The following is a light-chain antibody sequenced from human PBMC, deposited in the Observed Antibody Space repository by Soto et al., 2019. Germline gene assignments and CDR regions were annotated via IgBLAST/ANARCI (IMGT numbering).Light chain of an antibody. CDR1: TSNIGRNY. V-gene: IGLV1-51*01. J-gene: IGLJ2*01. CDR2: DDD. Sequence: QSVLTQPPSVSAAPGQTVTISCSGSTSNIGRNYVSWYQQLPTTAPKLVIYDDDYRPSGIPDRFSGSKSGTSATLVITGLQTGDEADYYCGTWDNSLSVVVFGGGTKLTVL. CDR3: GTWDNSLSVVV.